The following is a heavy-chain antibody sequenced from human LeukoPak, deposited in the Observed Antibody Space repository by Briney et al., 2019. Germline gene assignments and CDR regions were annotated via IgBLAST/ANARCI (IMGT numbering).Heavy chain of an antibody. CDR1: GYTFTSYD. V-gene: IGHV1-8*01. J-gene: IGHJ4*02. Sequence: ASVTVSCKASGYTFTSYDTNWVRQATGQGLEWMGWMNPNSGNTGYAQKFQGRVNMTRNTSISTAYMELSSLESEDTAVYYCARRRSGSSGPPSDHWGQGTLVTVSS. D-gene: IGHD6-6*01. CDR2: MNPNSGNT. CDR3: ARRRSGSSGPPSDH.